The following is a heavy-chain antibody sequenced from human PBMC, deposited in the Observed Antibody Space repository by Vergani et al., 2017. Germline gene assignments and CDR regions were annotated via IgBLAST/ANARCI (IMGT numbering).Heavy chain of an antibody. CDR1: GYTFTNYP. Sequence: QVQLLQSGSELKKPGASVRFSCEASGYTFTNYPLIWVRQAPGQGLEFMGWINTNSGNPTYAPGFTGRFVFSLDTSVSTAYLQISGLKAEDSAVYYCARGRQWRLTEYLYGMDVWGQGTTVTVSS. D-gene: IGHD6-19*01. J-gene: IGHJ6*02. CDR3: ARGRQWRLTEYLYGMDV. V-gene: IGHV7-4-1*02. CDR2: INTNSGNP.